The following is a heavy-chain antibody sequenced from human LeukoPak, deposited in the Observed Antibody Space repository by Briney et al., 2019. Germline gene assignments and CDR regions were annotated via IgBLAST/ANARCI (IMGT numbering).Heavy chain of an antibody. CDR2: IYYSGST. CDR1: GGSISSYY. CDR3: ARHIASSTLHDAFDI. D-gene: IGHD6-13*01. V-gene: IGHV4-59*08. J-gene: IGHJ3*02. Sequence: SETVSLTCTVSGGSISSYYWSWIRQPPGKGLEWIGYIYYSGSTNYNPSLKSRVTISVDTSKNQFSLKLSSVTAADTAVYYCARHIASSTLHDAFDIWGQGTMVTVSS.